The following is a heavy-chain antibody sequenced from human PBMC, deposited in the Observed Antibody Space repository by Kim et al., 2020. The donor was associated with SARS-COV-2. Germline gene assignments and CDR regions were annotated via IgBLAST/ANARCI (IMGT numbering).Heavy chain of an antibody. V-gene: IGHV3-23*01. CDR1: GFTFSSYA. Sequence: GGSLRLSCAASGFTFSSYAMSWVRQAPGKGLEWVSAISGSGGSTYYADSVKGRFTISRDNSKNTLYLQMNSLRAEDTAVYYCAKIDRNEGGFGESYYYYYGMDVWGQGTTVTVSS. CDR2: ISGSGGST. CDR3: AKIDRNEGGFGESYYYYYGMDV. D-gene: IGHD3-10*01. J-gene: IGHJ6*02.